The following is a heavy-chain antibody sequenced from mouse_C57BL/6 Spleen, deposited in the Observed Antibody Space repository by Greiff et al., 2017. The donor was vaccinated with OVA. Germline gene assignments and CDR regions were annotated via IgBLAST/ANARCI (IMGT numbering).Heavy chain of an antibody. Sequence: EVKLVESGGGLVKPGGSLKLSCAASGFTFSDYGMHWVRQAPEKGLEWVAYISSGSSTIYYADTVKGRFTISRDNAKNTLFLQMTSLRSEDTAMYYCARAPRDYWGQGTSVTVSS. CDR2: ISSGSSTI. CDR3: ARAPRDY. J-gene: IGHJ4*01. V-gene: IGHV5-17*01. CDR1: GFTFSDYG.